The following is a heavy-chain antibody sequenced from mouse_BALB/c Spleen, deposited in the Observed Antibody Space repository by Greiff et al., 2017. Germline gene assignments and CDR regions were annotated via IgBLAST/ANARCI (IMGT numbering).Heavy chain of an antibody. V-gene: IGHV5-6-5*01. Sequence: EVKLVESGGGLVKPGGSLKLSCAASGFTFSSYAMSWVRQTPEKRLEWVASISSGGSTYYPDSVKGRFTISRDNARNILYLQMSSLRSEDTAMYYCAREGIRAMDYWGQGTSVTVSS. J-gene: IGHJ4*01. CDR1: GFTFSSYA. CDR2: ISSGGST. D-gene: IGHD1-1*01. CDR3: AREGIRAMDY.